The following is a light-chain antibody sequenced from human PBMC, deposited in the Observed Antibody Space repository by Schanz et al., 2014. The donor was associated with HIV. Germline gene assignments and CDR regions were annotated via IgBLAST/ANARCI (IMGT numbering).Light chain of an antibody. CDR2: DAS. CDR3: QETYSTPSIT. CDR1: QDISKS. Sequence: DIQMTQSPSSLSASVGDRVTITCQASQDISKSLNWYQQKPGRAPKLLIYDASNLETGVPSRFSGSGSGTDFTLIISSLQPEDFGSYYCQETYSTPSITFGQGTRLEIK. J-gene: IGKJ5*01. V-gene: IGKV1-39*01.